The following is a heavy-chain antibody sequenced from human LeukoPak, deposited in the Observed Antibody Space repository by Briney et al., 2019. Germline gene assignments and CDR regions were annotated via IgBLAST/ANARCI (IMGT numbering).Heavy chain of an antibody. Sequence: GRSLRLSCAASGFTFSSYWMHWVRQAPGKGLVWVSRINSDGSSTSYADSVKGRFTISRDNAKNTLYLQMNSLRAEDTAVYYCARDSNWGPASGWFDPWGQGTLVTVSS. J-gene: IGHJ5*02. CDR3: ARDSNWGPASGWFDP. CDR1: GFTFSSYW. V-gene: IGHV3-74*01. CDR2: INSDGSST. D-gene: IGHD7-27*01.